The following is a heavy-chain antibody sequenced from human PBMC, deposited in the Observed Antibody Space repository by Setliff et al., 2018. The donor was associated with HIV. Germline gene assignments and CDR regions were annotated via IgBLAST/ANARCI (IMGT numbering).Heavy chain of an antibody. J-gene: IGHJ4*02. CDR1: GGSISSYY. V-gene: IGHV4-59*12. CDR3: ARGPPFAY. CDR2: IAYSGTTMYT. Sequence: TSETLSLTCTVSGGSISSYYWSWIRQPAGKGLEWIADIAYSGTTMYTNYNPSLESRVIVSEDTSRDQFFLKLTSVTADDTAIYYCARGPPFAYWGQGLLVTVSS.